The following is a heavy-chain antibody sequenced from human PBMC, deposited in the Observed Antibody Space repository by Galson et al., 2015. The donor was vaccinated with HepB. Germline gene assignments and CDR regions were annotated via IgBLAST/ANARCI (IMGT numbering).Heavy chain of an antibody. CDR2: ISAYNGNT. CDR3: ARVAGIAVGGDY. Sequence: SVKVSCKASGGTFSSYAISWVRQAPGQGLEWMGWISAYNGNTNYAQKLQGRVTMTTDTSTSTAYMELRSLRSDDTAVYYCARVAGIAVGGDYWGQGTLVTVSS. V-gene: IGHV1-18*01. J-gene: IGHJ4*02. CDR1: GGTFSSYA. D-gene: IGHD6-19*01.